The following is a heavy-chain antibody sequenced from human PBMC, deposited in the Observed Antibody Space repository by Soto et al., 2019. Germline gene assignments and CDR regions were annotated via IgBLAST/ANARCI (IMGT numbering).Heavy chain of an antibody. D-gene: IGHD3-9*01. Sequence: QVQLVQSGAEVKKPWASVKVSCKASGYTFTSYGISWVRQAPGQGLEWRGWISAYNGNTNYAQKLQGRVTMTTDTSTSTAYMALRSLRSDDTAVYYCAREGDYDILTGYYIIHYYYGMDVWGQGTTVTVSS. CDR1: GYTFTSYG. CDR2: ISAYNGNT. V-gene: IGHV1-18*01. CDR3: AREGDYDILTGYYIIHYYYGMDV. J-gene: IGHJ6*02.